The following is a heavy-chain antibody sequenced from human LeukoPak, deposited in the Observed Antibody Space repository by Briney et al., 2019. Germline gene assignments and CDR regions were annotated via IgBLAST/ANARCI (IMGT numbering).Heavy chain of an antibody. J-gene: IGHJ2*01. V-gene: IGHV4-34*01. D-gene: IGHD4-17*01. CDR3: AREDYGDYGAWYFDH. Sequence: SETLSLTCAVYGGSFSGYYWSWIRQPPGKGLEWIGEINHSGSTNYNPSLKSRVTISVDTSKNQFSLKLSSVTAADTAVYYCAREDYGDYGAWYFDHWGRGTLVTVSS. CDR2: INHSGST. CDR1: GGSFSGYY.